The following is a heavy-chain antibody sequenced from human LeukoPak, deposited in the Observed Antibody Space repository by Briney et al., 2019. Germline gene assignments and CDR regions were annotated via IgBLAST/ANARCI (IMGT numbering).Heavy chain of an antibody. J-gene: IGHJ3*02. CDR1: GGSFSGYY. V-gene: IGHV4-34*01. Sequence: SETLSLTCAVYGGSFSGYYWSWIRQPPGKGLEWIGEINHSGSTNYNPSLKSRVTISVDTSKNQFSLKLSSVTAADTAVYYCAREKGSGTGAFDIWGQGTMVTVSS. CDR3: AREKGSGTGAFDI. CDR2: INHSGST. D-gene: IGHD1/OR15-1a*01.